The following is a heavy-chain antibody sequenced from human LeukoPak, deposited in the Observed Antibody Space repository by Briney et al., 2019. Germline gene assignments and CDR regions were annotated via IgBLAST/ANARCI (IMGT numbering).Heavy chain of an antibody. CDR2: ISGSGGST. Sequence: GGSLRLSCAASGFTFSSYAMSWVRRAPGKGLEWVSAISGSGGSTYYADSVKGRFTISRDNSKNTLYLQMNSLRAEDTAVYYCAKDDSSSWYALDYWGQGTLVTASS. D-gene: IGHD6-13*01. CDR1: GFTFSSYA. V-gene: IGHV3-23*01. J-gene: IGHJ4*02. CDR3: AKDDSSSWYALDY.